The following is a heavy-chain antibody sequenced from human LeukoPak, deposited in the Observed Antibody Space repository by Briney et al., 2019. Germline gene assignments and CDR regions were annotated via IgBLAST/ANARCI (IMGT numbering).Heavy chain of an antibody. CDR2: VNHSGYT. D-gene: IGHD4-17*01. CDR3: ARQLYGSDY. V-gene: IGHV4-34*01. J-gene: IGHJ4*02. Sequence: SETLSLTCDVSGVSFSTYYWSWIRQSPEKGLQWIGEVNHSGYTNLNPSLKSRVSISVDTSKNQFSLKLSSVTAADTAIYYCARQLYGSDYWGQGTLVTVSS. CDR1: GVSFSTYY.